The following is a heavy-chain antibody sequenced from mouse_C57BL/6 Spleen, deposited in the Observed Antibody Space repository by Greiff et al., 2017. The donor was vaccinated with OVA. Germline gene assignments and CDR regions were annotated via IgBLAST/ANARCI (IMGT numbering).Heavy chain of an antibody. D-gene: IGHD2-1*01. CDR3: ARSRPDYGNYVLYFDY. V-gene: IGHV1-72*01. CDR2: IEPNSGGT. CDR1: GYTFTSYW. J-gene: IGHJ2*01. Sequence: VQLQQPGAELVKPGASVKLSCKASGYTFTSYWMHWVKQRPGRGLEWIGRIEPNSGGTKYNEKFKSKATLTVDKPSSTAYMQLSSLTSEDSAVYYCARSRPDYGNYVLYFDYWGQGTTLTVSS.